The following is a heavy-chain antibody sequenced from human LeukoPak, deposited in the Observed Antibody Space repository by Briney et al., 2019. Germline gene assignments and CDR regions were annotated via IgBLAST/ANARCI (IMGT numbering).Heavy chain of an antibody. CDR3: ARENKGDYYDSSGYYYHDAFDI. J-gene: IGHJ3*02. D-gene: IGHD3-22*01. V-gene: IGHV4-59*01. CDR2: IYYSGST. Sequence: SETLSLTCTVSGGSISSYYWSWIRQPPGKGLEWIGYIYYSGSTNYNPSLKSRVTISVDTSKNQFSLKLSSVTAADTAVYYCARENKGDYYDSSGYYYHDAFDIWGQGTMVTVSS. CDR1: GGSISSYY.